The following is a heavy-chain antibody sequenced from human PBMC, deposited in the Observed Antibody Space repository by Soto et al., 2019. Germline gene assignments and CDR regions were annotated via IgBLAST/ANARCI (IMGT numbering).Heavy chain of an antibody. Sequence: QVQLVQSGAEVKEPGASVKVSCKASGYTFSNQGITWVRQAPGHGPEWMGWISAYNGDTNYAQRLQGRVSMTTDTSTNTAHMELRSLRSDDTAVYYCATAPNQYDFDYWGQGTLVTVSS. CDR2: ISAYNGDT. CDR3: ATAPNQYDFDY. V-gene: IGHV1-18*01. D-gene: IGHD2-2*01. J-gene: IGHJ4*02. CDR1: GYTFSNQG.